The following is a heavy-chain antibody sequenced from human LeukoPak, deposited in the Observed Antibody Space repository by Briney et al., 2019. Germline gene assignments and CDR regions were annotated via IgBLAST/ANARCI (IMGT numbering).Heavy chain of an antibody. CDR2: IYNTGTT. CDR1: GGSISSDY. CDR3: ARESGNDRKLDY. D-gene: IGHD5-12*01. V-gene: IGHV4-4*07. Sequence: SETLSLTCTASGGSISSDYWSWIRQPAGKGLEWIGRIYNTGTTSYNSSLKSRVTMSVDTSTNQFSLRLSSVTAADTAVYYCARESGNDRKLDYWGQGTLVTVSS. J-gene: IGHJ4*02.